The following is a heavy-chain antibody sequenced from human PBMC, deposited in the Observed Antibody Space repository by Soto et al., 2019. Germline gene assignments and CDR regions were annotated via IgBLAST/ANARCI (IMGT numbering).Heavy chain of an antibody. V-gene: IGHV1-18*04. J-gene: IGHJ6*02. CDR2: ISGFNTNT. CDR3: ARDGYSYGWGDGMDV. D-gene: IGHD5-18*01. Sequence: GASVKVSCKASGYTFTSYYMHWVRQAPGQGLEWMGWISGFNTNTDYVQKLQGRVTMTADSSTNTAYMELRNLRSDDTAVYYCARDGYSYGWGDGMDVWGQGTTVTVSS. CDR1: GYTFTSYY.